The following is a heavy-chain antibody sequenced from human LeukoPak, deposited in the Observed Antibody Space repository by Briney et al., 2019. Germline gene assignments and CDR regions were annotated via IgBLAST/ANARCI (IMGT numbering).Heavy chain of an antibody. CDR1: GFTFSNFG. CDR2: VTISGDNT. Sequence: GGSLRLSCAASGFTFSNFGMSWVRQAPEKGLEGVSSVTISGDNTYYAESVKGRFTISRDNSKGTLYLLMSSLRADDTAVYYCARGRGRNPSGYYYYMDVWGKGTTVTISS. CDR3: ARGRGRNPSGYYYYMDV. J-gene: IGHJ6*04. D-gene: IGHD3-16*01. V-gene: IGHV3-23*01.